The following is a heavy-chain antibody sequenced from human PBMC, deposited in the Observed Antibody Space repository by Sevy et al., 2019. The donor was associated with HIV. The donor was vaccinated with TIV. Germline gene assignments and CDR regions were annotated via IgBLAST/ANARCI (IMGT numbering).Heavy chain of an antibody. Sequence: GGSLRLSCAASGFTFSSAWMSWVRQAPGKGLEWVGRIKSEIDGGAIDYAAPGEGRFRISREDSKNTVNLQMKSLKTEDKDVDYCITDPEYRGYDEEVINYYYYGMDVWGQGTTVTVSS. V-gene: IGHV3-15*01. D-gene: IGHD5-12*01. CDR3: ITDPEYRGYDEEVINYYYYGMDV. CDR2: IKSEIDGGAI. J-gene: IGHJ6*02. CDR1: GFTFSSAW.